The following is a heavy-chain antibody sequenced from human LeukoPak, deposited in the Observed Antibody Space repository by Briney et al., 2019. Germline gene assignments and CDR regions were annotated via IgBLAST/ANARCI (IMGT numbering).Heavy chain of an antibody. J-gene: IGHJ3*02. Sequence: KPGGSLRLSCVASGFTFTSSDFNWIRQAPGEGLEWLSTITRSGSNLYYADSVKGRFTISRENAKNSLYLQMNSLRAGDTAVYYCARDGGGNSGDAFDIWGQGTMVTVSS. CDR1: GFTFTSSD. V-gene: IGHV3-21*01. CDR3: ARDGGGNSGDAFDI. CDR2: ITRSGSNL. D-gene: IGHD4-23*01.